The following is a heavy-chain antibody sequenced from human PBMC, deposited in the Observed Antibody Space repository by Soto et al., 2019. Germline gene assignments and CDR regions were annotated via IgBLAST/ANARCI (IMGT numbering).Heavy chain of an antibody. Sequence: PSQTLSLTCAISGDSVSNNSAAWNWIRQSPSRGLEWLGRTYYRSKWYSDYAVSVKSRVTINPDTSKNHFSLHLNSVTPEDTAVYYCARWSSSGWYGDDFWGQGTLVTVSS. D-gene: IGHD6-19*01. CDR1: GDSVSNNSAA. J-gene: IGHJ4*02. CDR3: ARWSSSGWYGDDF. V-gene: IGHV6-1*01. CDR2: TYYRSKWYS.